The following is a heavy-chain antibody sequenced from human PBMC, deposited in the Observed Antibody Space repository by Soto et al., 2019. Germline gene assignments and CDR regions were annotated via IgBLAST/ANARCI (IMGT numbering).Heavy chain of an antibody. Sequence: GGSLRLSCAASGFTFSSYSMNWVRQAPGKGLEWVSSISSSSSYIYYADSVKGRFTISRDNAKNSLYLQMNSLRAEDTAVYYCASLNSIFGVPTNWFDPWGQGTLVTVSS. CDR3: ASLNSIFGVPTNWFDP. J-gene: IGHJ5*02. D-gene: IGHD3-3*01. CDR1: GFTFSSYS. CDR2: ISSSSSYI. V-gene: IGHV3-21*01.